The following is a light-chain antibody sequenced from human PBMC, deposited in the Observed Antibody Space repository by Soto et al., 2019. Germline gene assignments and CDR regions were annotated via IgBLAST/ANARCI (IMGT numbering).Light chain of an antibody. Sequence: EIVLTQSPATLSLSPGERATLSCRASENISIYLAWYQQKPGQAPRLLIYDASNRATGIPARFSSSGSGTDFTLTISNLEPEDFAVYYCQQRNNWPPEITFGQGTRLEIK. CDR2: DAS. CDR1: ENISIY. V-gene: IGKV3-11*01. CDR3: QQRNNWPPEIT. J-gene: IGKJ5*01.